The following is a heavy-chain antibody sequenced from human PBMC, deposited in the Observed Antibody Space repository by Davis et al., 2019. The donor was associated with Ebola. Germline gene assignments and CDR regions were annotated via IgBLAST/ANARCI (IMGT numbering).Heavy chain of an antibody. V-gene: IGHV1-69*13. Sequence: SVKVSCKASGGTFSSYAISWVRQAPGQGLEWMGGIIPIFRTPDYAQKFQDRVTITADESTTTASMELRSLRSEDTAVYYCGVVEHTCFGGNYYYRLDVWGQGTTVTVSS. CDR1: GGTFSSYA. J-gene: IGHJ6*02. CDR2: IIPIFRTP. D-gene: IGHD1/OR15-1a*01. CDR3: GVVEHTCFGGNYYYRLDV.